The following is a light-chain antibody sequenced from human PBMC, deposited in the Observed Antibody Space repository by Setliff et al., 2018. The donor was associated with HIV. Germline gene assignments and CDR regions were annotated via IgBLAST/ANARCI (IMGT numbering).Light chain of an antibody. V-gene: IGLV2-23*01. CDR1: NTNIGNYES. CDR3: FSYASGDTWI. CDR2: NAS. J-gene: IGLJ2*01. Sequence: QSALTQPASVSGSPGQSITISCTGSNTNIGNYESVSWYQQHPGEVPKLIIYNASKRPPGVSSRFSGSKSGNTASLTISGLQAEDEADYYCFSYASGDTWIFGGGTKVTVL.